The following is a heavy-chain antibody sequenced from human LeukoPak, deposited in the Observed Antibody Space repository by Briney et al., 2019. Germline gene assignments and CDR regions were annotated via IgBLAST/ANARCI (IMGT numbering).Heavy chain of an antibody. CDR2: INPNSGGT. D-gene: IGHD6-6*01. V-gene: IGHV1-2*02. Sequence: ASVKVSCKASGYTFTGYYMHWVRQAPGQGLEWMGWINPNSGGTNYAQKFQGRVTMTRDTSISTAYMELSRLRSDDTAVYYCARAQQLVLSGAFDIWGQGTMVTVSS. CDR3: ARAQQLVLSGAFDI. J-gene: IGHJ3*02. CDR1: GYTFTGYY.